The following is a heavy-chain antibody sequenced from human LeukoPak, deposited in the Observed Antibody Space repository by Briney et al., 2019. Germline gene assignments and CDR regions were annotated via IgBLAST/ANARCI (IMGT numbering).Heavy chain of an antibody. J-gene: IGHJ3*02. Sequence: PGGSLRLSCAASGFTFSTYGMHWVRQAPGKGLEWVALIYYDGSHKYYADSVKGRFSISRDNSKNTLYLQMNSLRAEDTAVYYCARETLDAFDIWGQGTMVTVSS. CDR3: ARETLDAFDI. V-gene: IGHV3-33*01. CDR1: GFTFSTYG. CDR2: IYYDGSHK.